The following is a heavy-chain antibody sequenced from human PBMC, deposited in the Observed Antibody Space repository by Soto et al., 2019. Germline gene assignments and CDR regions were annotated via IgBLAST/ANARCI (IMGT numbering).Heavy chain of an antibody. CDR1: GFTLSSYA. V-gene: IGHV3-23*01. J-gene: IGHJ6*02. CDR2: LNKGGDST. Sequence: VQLLESGGGLVQPGGSLRLSCAASGFTLSSYAMSWVRQAPGKGLEWVSGLNKGGDSTYYADSVRGRFTITRDSFMNTVYLQMNSLRVEDTAVYYCAKERSYYYAMDVWGQGTTVTVSS. CDR3: AKERSYYYAMDV.